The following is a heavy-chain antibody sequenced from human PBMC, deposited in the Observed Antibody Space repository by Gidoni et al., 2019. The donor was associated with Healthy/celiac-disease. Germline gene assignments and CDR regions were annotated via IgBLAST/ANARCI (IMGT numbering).Heavy chain of an antibody. V-gene: IGHV3-11*05. CDR2: ISSSSSYT. J-gene: IGHJ5*02. D-gene: IGHD6-19*01. Sequence: QVQLVESGGGLVKPGGSLRLSCSASGFTFSDYYMSWIRQAPGKGLEGVSYISSSSSYTNYADSVKGRFTISRDNAKNSLYLQMNSLRAEDTAVYYCARISSGWFLGWFDPWGQGTLVTVSS. CDR1: GFTFSDYY. CDR3: ARISSGWFLGWFDP.